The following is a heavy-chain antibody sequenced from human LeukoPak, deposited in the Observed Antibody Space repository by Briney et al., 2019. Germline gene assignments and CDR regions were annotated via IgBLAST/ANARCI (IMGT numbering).Heavy chain of an antibody. V-gene: IGHV1-46*01. D-gene: IGHD1-26*01. CDR3: ASSPIYSGSYYGYFQH. CDR2: INPSGGST. J-gene: IGHJ1*01. Sequence: ASVKVSCKASGYTFTSYYMHWVRQAPGQGLEWMGIINPSGGSTNYAQKFQGRVTITTDESTSTAYMGLSSLRSEDTAVYYCASSPIYSGSYYGYFQHWGQGTLVTVSS. CDR1: GYTFTSYY.